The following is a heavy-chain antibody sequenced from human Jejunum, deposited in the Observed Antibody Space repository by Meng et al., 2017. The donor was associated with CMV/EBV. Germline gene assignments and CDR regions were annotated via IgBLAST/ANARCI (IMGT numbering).Heavy chain of an antibody. D-gene: IGHD4/OR15-4a*01. V-gene: IGHV3-30-3*01. CDR1: GFTFSRYT. J-gene: IGHJ5*02. CDR3: TSDYGGFDP. Sequence: QVQVVESGGGGVQPGGCLRLFCAASGFTFSRYTMHWVRQAPGQGLEWLAIISYDGTNKYYADSLKGRFTISRDNSKNTAFLQMNSLRPDDTGVYYCTSDYGGFDPWGQGTLVTVSS. CDR2: ISYDGTNK.